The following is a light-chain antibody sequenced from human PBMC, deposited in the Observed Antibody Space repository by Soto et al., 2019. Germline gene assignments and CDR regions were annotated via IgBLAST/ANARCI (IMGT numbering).Light chain of an antibody. Sequence: QSVLTQSPSASASLGASVKLTCTLSSGHSSYAIAWHQQQPEKGPRYLMKLNSDGSHSKGDGIPDRFSGSSSGAERYLTISSLQSEDEAEYYCQTWGTGIQVFGTGTKLTVL. CDR2: LNSDGSH. CDR1: SGHSSYA. CDR3: QTWGTGIQV. J-gene: IGLJ1*01. V-gene: IGLV4-69*01.